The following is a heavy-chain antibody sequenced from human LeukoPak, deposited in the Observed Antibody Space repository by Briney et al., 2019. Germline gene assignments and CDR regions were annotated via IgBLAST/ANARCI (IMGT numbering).Heavy chain of an antibody. CDR2: IGGSGDST. Sequence: PGGSLRLSCAASGFTLRSYAMSWVRQSPGKGLEWVSAIGGSGDSTYYADSVKGRFTISRHNSKNSLYLQMNTLRPEHTAVYYCAKPPPPNRANYQAWGQGSVVTVSS. D-gene: IGHD1-7*01. J-gene: IGHJ1*01. CDR3: AKPPPPNRANYQA. V-gene: IGHV3-23*01. CDR1: GFTLRSYA.